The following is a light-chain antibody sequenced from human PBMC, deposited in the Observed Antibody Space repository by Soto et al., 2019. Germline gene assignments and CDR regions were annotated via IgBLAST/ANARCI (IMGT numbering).Light chain of an antibody. CDR1: ESVSTN. CDR2: DAS. V-gene: IGKV3-15*01. CDR3: HQYNNWLWT. Sequence: EIVLTQSPASLSVSPGERSTLFGRASESVSTNLAWFQQKPGQAPRLLIYDASTRATGIPARFSGSGSGTEFTLTISSLQSEDSALYYCHQYNNWLWTFGRGTKVEIK. J-gene: IGKJ1*01.